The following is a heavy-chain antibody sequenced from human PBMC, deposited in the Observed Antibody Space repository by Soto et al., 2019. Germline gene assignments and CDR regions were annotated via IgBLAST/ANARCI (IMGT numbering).Heavy chain of an antibody. CDR1: GFIFSDYS. CDR2: ISGRGGST. V-gene: IGHV3-23*01. J-gene: IGHJ4*02. Sequence: EVQLLESGGGLVLPGGSLRLSCAASGFIFSDYSMSWVRQAPGKGLEWVSGISGRGGSTYYADSVKGRFTISRDGSRNTQSLQMNSLRAEHTALYFCARSSGDTWEQYYFDYWGQGTLVPVSS. CDR3: ARSSGDTWEQYYFDY. D-gene: IGHD1-1*01.